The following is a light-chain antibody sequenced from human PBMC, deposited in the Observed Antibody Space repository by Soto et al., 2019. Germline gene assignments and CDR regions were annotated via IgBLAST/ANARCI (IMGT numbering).Light chain of an antibody. CDR2: AAS. Sequence: EIVLTQSPATLSVSQGERATLSCRASQSVSSNLAWYQRKPGQAPRLLIYAASTRATGIPARFSGSGSGTDFTLTISSLQSEDFAVYYCHQYHHWPPSFTFGPGTKVDIK. J-gene: IGKJ3*01. V-gene: IGKV3-15*01. CDR3: HQYHHWPPSFT. CDR1: QSVSSN.